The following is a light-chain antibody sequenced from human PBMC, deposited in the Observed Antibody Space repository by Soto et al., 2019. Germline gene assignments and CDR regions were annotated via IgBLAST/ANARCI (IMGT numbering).Light chain of an antibody. V-gene: IGLV2-14*03. CDR1: SSDVGAYNY. CDR3: NSFTTSSTLV. J-gene: IGLJ2*01. Sequence: QPVLTQPASVSGSPGQSITISCTGTSSDVGAYNYDSWYQHHPGKAPKLMIYDVSNRPSGVSNRFSGSKSGNTASLTISGLQAEDEADYYCNSFTTSSTLVFGGGTKLTVL. CDR2: DVS.